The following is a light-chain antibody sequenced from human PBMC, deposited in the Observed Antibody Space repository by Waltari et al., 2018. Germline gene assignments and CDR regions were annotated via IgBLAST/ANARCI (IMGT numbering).Light chain of an antibody. J-gene: IGLJ1*01. V-gene: IGLV1-40*01. CDR3: QSYDSSLRVYV. CDR1: SSNIGAGYD. CDR2: GNS. Sequence: QSVLTQPPSVSGAPGQRVTIPCPGSSSNIGAGYDVHWYQQLPGTAPKLLIYGNSNRPSGVPDRFSGSKSGTSASLAITGLQAEDEADYYCQSYDSSLRVYVFGTGTKVTVL.